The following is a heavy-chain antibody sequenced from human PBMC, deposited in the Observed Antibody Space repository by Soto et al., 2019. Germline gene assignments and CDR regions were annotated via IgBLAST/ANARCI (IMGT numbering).Heavy chain of an antibody. CDR1: GYTFTSYG. CDR2: ISAYNGNT. J-gene: IGHJ3*02. V-gene: IGHV1-18*01. CDR3: ARSGVRFLEWLPHDAFDI. Sequence: ASVKVSCKASGYTFTSYGISWVRQAPGQGLEWMGWISAYNGNTNYAQKLQGRVTMTTDTSTSTAYMELRSLRSDDTAVYYCARSGVRFLEWLPHDAFDIWGQGTMVTVS. D-gene: IGHD3-3*01.